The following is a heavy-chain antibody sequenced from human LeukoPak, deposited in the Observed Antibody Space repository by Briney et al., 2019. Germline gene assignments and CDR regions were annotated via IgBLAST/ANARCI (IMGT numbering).Heavy chain of an antibody. V-gene: IGHV4-39*07. CDR3: ARDPGSSWDTRHAVFDY. CDR2: IYYSGST. D-gene: IGHD6-13*01. J-gene: IGHJ4*02. Sequence: SETLSLTCTVSGGSISSSSYYWGWIRQPPGKGLEWIGSIYYSGSTYYNPSLKSRVTISVDTSKNQFSLKLSSVTAADTAMYYCARDPGSSWDTRHAVFDYWGQGTLVTVSS. CDR1: GGSISSSSYY.